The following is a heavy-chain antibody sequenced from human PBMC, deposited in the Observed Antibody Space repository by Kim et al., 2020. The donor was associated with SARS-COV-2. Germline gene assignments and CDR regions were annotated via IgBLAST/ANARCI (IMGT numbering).Heavy chain of an antibody. J-gene: IGHJ4*02. CDR2: SDMGVRT. CDR3: EASDY. Sequence: SDMGVRTNYAASVKGRFTISRDNSESTLFRQMNSLGAEDTAVYYCEASDYWGQGSLVTVSS. V-gene: IGHV3-23*01.